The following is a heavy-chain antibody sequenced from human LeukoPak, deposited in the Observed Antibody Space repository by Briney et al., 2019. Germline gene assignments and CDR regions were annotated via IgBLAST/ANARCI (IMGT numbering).Heavy chain of an antibody. CDR3: ASGDYCSVTSCPELDAFDI. CDR2: IYQSGST. CDR1: GGSLSSSGYY. D-gene: IGHD2-2*01. V-gene: IGHV4-30-2*01. Sequence: SETLSLTCTVSGGSLSSSGYYWSWIRQPPGRGLEWIGYIYQSGSTHYNPSLKSRVTISIDRSKNQFSLRLSSVTAADTAVYYCASGDYCSVTSCPELDAFDIWGQGTMVTVSS. J-gene: IGHJ3*02.